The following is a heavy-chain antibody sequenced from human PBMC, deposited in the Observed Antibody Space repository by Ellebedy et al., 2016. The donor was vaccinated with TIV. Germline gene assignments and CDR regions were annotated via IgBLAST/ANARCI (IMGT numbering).Heavy chain of an antibody. D-gene: IGHD6-6*01. V-gene: IGHV6-1*01. CDR3: ARVHTDSSSSRIFDY. Sequence: SQTLSLTCAISGDSVSSNSAAWNWIRQSPSRGLEWLGRTYYRSKWYNDYAVSVKRRITINPDTSKNQFSLQLNSVTPEDTAVYYWARVHTDSSSSRIFDYWGQGTLVTVSS. J-gene: IGHJ4*02. CDR2: TYYRSKWYN. CDR1: GDSVSSNSAA.